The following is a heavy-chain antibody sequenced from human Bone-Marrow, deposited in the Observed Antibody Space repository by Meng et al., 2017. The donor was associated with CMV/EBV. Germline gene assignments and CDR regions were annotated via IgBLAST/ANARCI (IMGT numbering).Heavy chain of an antibody. CDR2: INHRGST. V-gene: IGHV4-34*01. J-gene: IGHJ6*02. Sequence: SETLSLTCAVHGGSFSGYYWSWIRQPPGKGLEWIGEINHRGSTNYNPSLKSRVTISVDTSKNQFSLKLSSVTAADTAVYYCASTYCGGDCPGYYYNYGMDVWGQGTTVTVSS. CDR3: ASTYCGGDCPGYYYNYGMDV. CDR1: GGSFSGYY. D-gene: IGHD2-21*01.